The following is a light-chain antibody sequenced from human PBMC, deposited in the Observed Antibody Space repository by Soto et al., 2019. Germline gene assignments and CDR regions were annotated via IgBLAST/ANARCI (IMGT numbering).Light chain of an antibody. CDR2: GNS. Sequence: QAVVTQPPSVSGAPGQRVTISCTGSSSNIGAGYDVHWYQQLPGTAPKRLIYGNSNRPSGVPDRFSGSKSGTSASLAITGLQAEDEADYYCQSYDRSLSGVVFGGGTKLTVL. V-gene: IGLV1-40*01. CDR3: QSYDRSLSGVV. J-gene: IGLJ2*01. CDR1: SSNIGAGYD.